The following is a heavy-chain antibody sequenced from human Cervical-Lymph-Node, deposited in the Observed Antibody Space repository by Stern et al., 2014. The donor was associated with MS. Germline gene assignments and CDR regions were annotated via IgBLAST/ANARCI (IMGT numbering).Heavy chain of an antibody. Sequence: QVQLVESGGGLVKPGGSLRLSCAASGFSFSDYYMSWIRQAPGKGLEWVTYISGSTSYTKYADSVKVRFTISRDNTKNSLYLQMNSLSAEDTAVYYCARGYSSGWYAGSDYWGQGSLVTVSS. CDR3: ARGYSSGWYAGSDY. CDR1: GFSFSDYY. J-gene: IGHJ4*02. CDR2: ISGSTSYT. V-gene: IGHV3-11*06. D-gene: IGHD6-19*01.